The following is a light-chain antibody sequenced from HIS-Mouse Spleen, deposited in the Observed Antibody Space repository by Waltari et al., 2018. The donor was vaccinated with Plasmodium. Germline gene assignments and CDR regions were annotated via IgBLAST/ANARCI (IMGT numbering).Light chain of an antibody. CDR1: ALPTKY. J-gene: IGLJ3*02. V-gene: IGLV3-10*01. CDR3: YSTDSSGNHRV. CDR2: EDS. Sequence: SYELTQPPSVSVSPGQTARITCSGDALPTKYAYWYQQKSGQAPVLVLYEDSKRPSGIPERYSGSSSWTMATLTISGAQVEDEADYYCYSTDSSGNHRVFGGGTKLTVL.